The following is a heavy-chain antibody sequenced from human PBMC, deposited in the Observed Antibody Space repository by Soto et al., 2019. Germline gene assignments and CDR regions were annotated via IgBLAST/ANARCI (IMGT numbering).Heavy chain of an antibody. Sequence: EVQLLESGGGLVQPGGSLRLSCAASGFTFSSYAMSWVRQAPGKGLEWVSAISGSGGSTYYADSVKDRFTISRDNSKNTLYLQMNSLRAEDTAVYYCAKGHYYDSSGYYSHFDYWGQGTLVTVSS. CDR2: ISGSGGST. J-gene: IGHJ4*02. CDR3: AKGHYYDSSGYYSHFDY. CDR1: GFTFSSYA. D-gene: IGHD3-22*01. V-gene: IGHV3-23*01.